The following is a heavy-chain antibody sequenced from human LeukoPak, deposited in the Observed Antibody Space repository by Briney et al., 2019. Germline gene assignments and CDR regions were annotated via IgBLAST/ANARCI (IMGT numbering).Heavy chain of an antibody. CDR1: GGTFSSYA. Sequence: GASVKVSCKASGGTFSSYAISWVRQAPGQGLEWMGRIIPIFGTANYAQKFQGRVTITTDESTSTAYMELSSLRSEDTAVYYCARVGYCSSTSCYRTFDYWGQGTLVTVSS. V-gene: IGHV1-69*05. J-gene: IGHJ4*02. CDR3: ARVGYCSSTSCYRTFDY. D-gene: IGHD2-2*01. CDR2: IIPIFGTA.